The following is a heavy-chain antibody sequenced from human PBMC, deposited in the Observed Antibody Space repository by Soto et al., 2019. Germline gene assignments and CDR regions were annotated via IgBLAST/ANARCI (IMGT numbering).Heavy chain of an antibody. CDR2: IYPADSDT. V-gene: IGHV5-51*01. J-gene: IGHJ5*01. Sequence: GESLKISCKGSGYSFTSYWIAWVRQMPGKGLELMGIIYPADSDTRYSPFFQGQVTISADKSISTAYLQWTSLKASDTAMYYCARPFDTSGWYDSWGQGTLVTVSS. CDR1: GYSFTSYW. CDR3: ARPFDTSGWYDS. D-gene: IGHD6-19*01.